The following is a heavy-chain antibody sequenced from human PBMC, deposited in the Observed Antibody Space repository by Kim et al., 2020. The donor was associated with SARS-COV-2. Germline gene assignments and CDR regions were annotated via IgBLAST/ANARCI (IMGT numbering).Heavy chain of an antibody. V-gene: IGHV1-69*04. CDR2: IIPILGIA. CDR3: ARDFGGYGDYRVY. Sequence: SVKVSCKASGGTFSSYAISWVRQAPGQGLEWMGRIIPILGIANYAQKFQGRVTITADKSTSTAYMELSSLRSEDTAVYYCARDFGGYGDYRVYWGQGTLVSVSS. D-gene: IGHD4-17*01. J-gene: IGHJ4*02. CDR1: GGTFSSYA.